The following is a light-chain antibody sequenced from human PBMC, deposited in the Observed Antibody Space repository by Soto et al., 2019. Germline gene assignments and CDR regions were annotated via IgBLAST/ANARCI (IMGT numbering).Light chain of an antibody. V-gene: IGKV3-15*01. CDR2: GAS. CDR1: QSVSSN. Sequence: EIVMTQSPATLSVSPGERATLSCRASQSVSSNLAWYQQKPGQAPRLLIYGASTRATGIPARFSGSGSGTEFTLTISRLPSEDFAVYYCQQDNNWPPWTFGQGTKVAIK. J-gene: IGKJ1*01. CDR3: QQDNNWPPWT.